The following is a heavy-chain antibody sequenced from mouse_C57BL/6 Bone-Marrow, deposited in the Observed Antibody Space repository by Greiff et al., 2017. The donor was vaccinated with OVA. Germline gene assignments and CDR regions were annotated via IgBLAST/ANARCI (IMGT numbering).Heavy chain of an antibody. CDR3: ARGDYYGSSYWYVDV. Sequence: ESGPGMVKPSQSLSLTCTVTGYSITSGYDWHWIRHFPGNKLEWMGYISYSGSTNYNPSLKSRISITHDTSKNHFFLKLNSVTTEDTATYYCARGDYYGSSYWYVDVWGTGTTVTVSS. V-gene: IGHV3-1*01. D-gene: IGHD1-1*01. CDR2: ISYSGST. J-gene: IGHJ1*03. CDR1: GYSITSGYD.